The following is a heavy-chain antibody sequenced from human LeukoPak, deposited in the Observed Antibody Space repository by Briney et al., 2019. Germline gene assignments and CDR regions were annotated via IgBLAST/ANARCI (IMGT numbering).Heavy chain of an antibody. V-gene: IGHV6-1*01. CDR2: TYYRSKWYN. Sequence: SQTLSLTCAISGDSVSSNSAAWNWIRQSPSRGLEWLGRTYYRSKWYNDYAVSVKSRITINPDTSKNQFSLQLNSVTPEDTAVYYCAMGWYYYDSSGYEDYYFDYWGQGTLVTVSP. CDR3: AMGWYYYDSSGYEDYYFDY. CDR1: GDSVSSNSAA. D-gene: IGHD3-22*01. J-gene: IGHJ4*02.